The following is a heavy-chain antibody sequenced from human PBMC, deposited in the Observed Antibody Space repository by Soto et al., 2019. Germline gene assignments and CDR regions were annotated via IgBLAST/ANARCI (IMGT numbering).Heavy chain of an antibody. CDR2: IYYSGST. D-gene: IGHD5-18*01. CDR3: ARGVYTYGPFDY. CDR1: GDSISSYY. J-gene: IGHJ4*02. V-gene: IGHV4-59*01. Sequence: PSETLSITCTVSGDSISSYYWSWIRQPPGKGLEWIGYIYYSGSTNYNPSLKSRVTISVDTSKNQFSLNLSSVTAADTVVYYWARGVYTYGPFDYWGQGTLVTVSS.